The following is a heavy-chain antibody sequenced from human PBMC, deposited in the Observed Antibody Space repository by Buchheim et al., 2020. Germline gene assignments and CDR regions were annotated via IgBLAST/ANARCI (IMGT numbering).Heavy chain of an antibody. Sequence: EVQLVESGGGLVQPGGSLRLSCAASGFTFSSYSMNWVRQAPGKGLEWVSYISSSSSTIYYADSVKGRFTISRDNAKNSLYLQMNSLRAEDTAVYYCARPPSDDSSGYYSDDLWGQGTL. D-gene: IGHD3-22*01. CDR1: GFTFSSYS. CDR2: ISSSSSTI. CDR3: ARPPSDDSSGYYSDDL. V-gene: IGHV3-48*01. J-gene: IGHJ5*02.